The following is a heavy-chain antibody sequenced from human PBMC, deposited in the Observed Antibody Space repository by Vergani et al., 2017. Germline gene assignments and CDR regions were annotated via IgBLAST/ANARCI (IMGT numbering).Heavy chain of an antibody. D-gene: IGHD3-10*01. V-gene: IGHV3-23*01. CDR3: AXVPPITMVRGVIMTRMPLDDAFDI. CDR2: ISGSGGST. J-gene: IGHJ3*02. CDR1: GFTFSSYA. Sequence: EVQLLESGGGLVQPGGSLRLSCAASGFTFSSYAMSWVRQAPGKGLEWVSAISGSGGSTYYADSVKGRFTISRDNSKNTLYLQMNSLRAEDTAVYYCAXVPPITMVRGVIMTRMPLDDAFDIWGQGTMVTVSS.